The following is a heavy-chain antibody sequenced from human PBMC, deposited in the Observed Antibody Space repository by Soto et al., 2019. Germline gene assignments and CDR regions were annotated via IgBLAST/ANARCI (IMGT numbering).Heavy chain of an antibody. D-gene: IGHD3-10*01. CDR2: IFYSGST. CDR1: GGSISSGGYY. CDR3: ARVPMVRGVMFGGMDV. J-gene: IGHJ6*02. Sequence: QVQLQESGPGLVKPSQTLSLTCTVSGGSISSGGYYWSWIRQHPGKGLEWIGYIFYSGSTYYNPSLKSRVTISVDTSKNQFSLKLSSVTAADTAVYYCARVPMVRGVMFGGMDVWGQGTTVTVSS. V-gene: IGHV4-31*03.